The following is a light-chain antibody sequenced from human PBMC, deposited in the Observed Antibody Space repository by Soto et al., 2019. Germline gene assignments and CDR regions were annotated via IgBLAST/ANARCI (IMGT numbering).Light chain of an antibody. CDR2: LNSDGSH. J-gene: IGLJ2*01. V-gene: IGLV4-69*01. CDR1: SGHSNYA. Sequence: QLLLTQSPSASASLGASVKLTCTLSSGHSNYAIAWHQQQPEKGPRFLMKLNSDGSHSKGDGIPDRFSGSSSGAERYLTISTLQSEDEADYYCQTWVTGIHIFGGGTKVTVL. CDR3: QTWVTGIHI.